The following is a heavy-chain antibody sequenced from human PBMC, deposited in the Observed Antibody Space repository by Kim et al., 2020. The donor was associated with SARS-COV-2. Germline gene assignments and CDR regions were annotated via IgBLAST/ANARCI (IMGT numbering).Heavy chain of an antibody. J-gene: IGHJ4*02. Sequence: GGSLRLSCAASGFTFSSYWMHWVRQAPGKGLVWVSRINSDGSGTSYADSVKGRFTISRDNAKNTLYLQMNSLRAEDTAVYYCARVLLRDYFDYWGQGTLVTVSS. V-gene: IGHV3-74*01. CDR1: GFTFSSYW. CDR3: ARVLLRDYFDY. D-gene: IGHD2-15*01. CDR2: INSDGSGT.